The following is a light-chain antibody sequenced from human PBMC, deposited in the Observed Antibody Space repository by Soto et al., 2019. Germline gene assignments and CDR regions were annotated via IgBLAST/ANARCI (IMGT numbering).Light chain of an antibody. CDR3: SSETSSSSLV. CDR2: EVS. Sequence: QSALTQPPSVSGSPGQSITISCTGTSSDVGSYNRVSWYQQPPGTAPKLMIYEVSNRPSGVPDRFSGSNSGNTASLTISGLQDDDEADYCCSSETSSSSLVFGGGTKLTVL. V-gene: IGLV2-18*02. J-gene: IGLJ2*01. CDR1: SSDVGSYNR.